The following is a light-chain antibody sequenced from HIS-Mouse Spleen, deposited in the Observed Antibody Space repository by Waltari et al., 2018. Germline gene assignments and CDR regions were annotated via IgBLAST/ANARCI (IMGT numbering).Light chain of an antibody. Sequence: SYVLTQPPSVSVAPGKTARITWGGNNIGTKSVNWYQQNPGQAPVLVVYDDSDRPSGIPERFSGSNSGNTATLTISRVEAGDEADYYCQVWDSSSDHVVFGGGTKLTVL. CDR3: QVWDSSSDHVV. V-gene: IGLV3-21*03. CDR2: DDS. CDR1: NIGTKS. J-gene: IGLJ2*01.